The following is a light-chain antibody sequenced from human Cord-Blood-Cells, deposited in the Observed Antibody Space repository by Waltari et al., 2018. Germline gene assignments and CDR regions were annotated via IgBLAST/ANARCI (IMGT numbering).Light chain of an antibody. CDR2: GAS. CDR3: QQYNNWPLT. CDR1: QSVSSN. J-gene: IGKJ4*01. Sequence: EIVMTQSPATLSVSPGERATLSCRASQSVSSNLAWYQQKPGQAPRLLIYGASTRATGIPARFSGSESGTEFTLTINSLQSEDFAVYYCQQYNNWPLTFGGGTKVEIK. V-gene: IGKV3-15*01.